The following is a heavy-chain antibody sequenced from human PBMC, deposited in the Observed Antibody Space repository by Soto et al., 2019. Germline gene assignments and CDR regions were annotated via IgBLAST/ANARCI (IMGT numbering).Heavy chain of an antibody. Sequence: SETLSLTCAVSGGSIISYYWSWIRQPPGKGLEWMGYIYSSGNTNYNPSLKSRITISIDTSNNQFSLKLTSVTAADTALYYCARQEGYSSIWDPVDYWGQGTLVTVSS. CDR2: IYSSGNT. J-gene: IGHJ4*02. CDR3: ARQEGYSSIWDPVDY. D-gene: IGHD6-13*01. V-gene: IGHV4-59*08. CDR1: GGSIISYY.